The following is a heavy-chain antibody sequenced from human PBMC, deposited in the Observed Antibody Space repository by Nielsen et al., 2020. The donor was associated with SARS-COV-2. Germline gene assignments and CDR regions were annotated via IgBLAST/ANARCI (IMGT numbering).Heavy chain of an antibody. CDR2: ISNSGSP. V-gene: IGHV4-59*13. Sequence: SETLSLTCTVSGDSISSSYWSWIRQSPGKGLEWIGCISNSGSPKYNPSLQSRVTISGDTSKNQFFLDLKSVIAADTAVYYCARSHFVWGDYRWFDPWGQGTLVTVSS. CDR1: GDSISSSY. J-gene: IGHJ5*02. D-gene: IGHD3-16*01. CDR3: ARSHFVWGDYRWFDP.